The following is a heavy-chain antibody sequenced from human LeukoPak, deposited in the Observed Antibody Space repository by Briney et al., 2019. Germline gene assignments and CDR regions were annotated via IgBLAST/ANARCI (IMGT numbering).Heavy chain of an antibody. CDR3: AREFWSLSYYFDY. D-gene: IGHD3-3*01. J-gene: IGHJ4*02. CDR2: ISYDGSNK. Sequence: GGSLRLTCAASGFTFSSYAMHWVRQAPGKGLEWVAVISYDGSNKYYADSVKGRFTTSRDNSKNTLYLQMNSLRAEDTAVYYCAREFWSLSYYFDYWGQGTLVTVSS. V-gene: IGHV3-30-3*01. CDR1: GFTFSSYA.